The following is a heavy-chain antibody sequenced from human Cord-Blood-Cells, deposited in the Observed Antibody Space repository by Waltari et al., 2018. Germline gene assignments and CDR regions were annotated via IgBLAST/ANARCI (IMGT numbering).Heavy chain of an antibody. Sequence: QVQLVESGGGVVQPGRSLRLSCAASGFTFSSYGMHWVRQAPGKGLEWGAVIWYDGINKYYADSVKGRFTISRDNSKNTLYLQMNSLRAEDTAVYYCARDKLYSSSWYYYYYGMDVWGQGTTVTVSS. CDR2: IWYDGINK. V-gene: IGHV3-33*01. CDR3: ARDKLYSSSWYYYYYGMDV. J-gene: IGHJ6*02. D-gene: IGHD6-13*01. CDR1: GFTFSSYG.